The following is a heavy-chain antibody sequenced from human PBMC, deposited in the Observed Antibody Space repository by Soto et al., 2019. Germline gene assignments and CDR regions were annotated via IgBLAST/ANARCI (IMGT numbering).Heavy chain of an antibody. CDR3: ARDGIGYNPNSVWFDP. CDR2: INPSGGST. V-gene: IGHV1-46*01. CDR1: ADTFTSYY. D-gene: IGHD1-20*01. J-gene: IGHJ5*02. Sequence: GASVKVSCKAPADTFTSYYIHWVRQAPGHGLEWMGIINPSGGSTSYAQKFQGRVTMTRDTSTSTVYMELSSLRSEDTAVYYCARDGIGYNPNSVWFDPWGQGTLVTVSS.